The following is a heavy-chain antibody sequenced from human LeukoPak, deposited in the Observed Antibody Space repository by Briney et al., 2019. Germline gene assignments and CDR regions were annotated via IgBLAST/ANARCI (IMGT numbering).Heavy chain of an antibody. CDR3: ARVGQGGFDI. V-gene: IGHV4-4*07. J-gene: IGHJ3*02. Sequence: SETLSLTCTVSGGSISSYYWSWIRQPAGKGLEWIGRIYNSGSTSYNPSLRSRVAMSVDTSKNQFSLKLSSVTAADTAVYYCARVGQGGFDIWGQGTVVTVSS. CDR2: IYNSGST. CDR1: GGSISSYY. D-gene: IGHD1-26*01.